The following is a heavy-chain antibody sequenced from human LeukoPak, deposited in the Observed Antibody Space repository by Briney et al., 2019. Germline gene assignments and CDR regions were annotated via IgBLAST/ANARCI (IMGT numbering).Heavy chain of an antibody. V-gene: IGHV3-7*01. Sequence: GGSLRLSCAASGFTSGNHWMSWVRQAPGKGLEWVANINQDGSEKYYVDSVKGRFTISRDNAKNSLYLQMNSLRAEDTAVYYCGKAYGAGSCDYWGQGTLVTVSS. CDR1: GFTSGNHW. CDR3: GKAYGAGSCDY. D-gene: IGHD3-10*01. J-gene: IGHJ4*02. CDR2: INQDGSEK.